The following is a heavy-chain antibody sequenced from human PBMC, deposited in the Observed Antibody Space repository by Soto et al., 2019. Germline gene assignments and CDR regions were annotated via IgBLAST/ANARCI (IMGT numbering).Heavy chain of an antibody. CDR2: INHSGST. J-gene: IGHJ4*02. CDR1: GGSFSGYY. V-gene: IGHV4-34*01. D-gene: IGHD6-19*01. Sequence: SETLSLTCAVYGGSFSGYYWSWIRQPPGKGLEWIGEINHSGSTNYNPSLKSRVTISVDTSKNQFSLKLSSVTAADTAVYYCARGSLEGVSVAGMAYYFDYCGQGTLVTVSS. CDR3: ARGSLEGVSVAGMAYYFDY.